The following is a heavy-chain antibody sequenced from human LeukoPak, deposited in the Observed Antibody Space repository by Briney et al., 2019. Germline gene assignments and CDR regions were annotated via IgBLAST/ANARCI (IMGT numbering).Heavy chain of an antibody. CDR1: GGSFSGYY. CDR3: AREAYYYYGSGSAFDY. CDR2: IYTSGST. Sequence: PSETLSLTCAVYGGSFSGYYWSWIRQPAGKGLEWIGRIYTSGSTNYNPSLKSRVTISVDTSKNQFSLKLSSVTAADTAVYYCAREAYYYYGSGSAFDYWGQGTLVTVSS. V-gene: IGHV4-4*07. D-gene: IGHD3-10*01. J-gene: IGHJ4*02.